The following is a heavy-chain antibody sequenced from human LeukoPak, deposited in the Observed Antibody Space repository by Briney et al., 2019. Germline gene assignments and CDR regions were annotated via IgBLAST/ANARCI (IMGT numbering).Heavy chain of an antibody. CDR3: ARADGYNWNDAFDI. J-gene: IGHJ3*02. Sequence: ASVKVSCKASGYTFTGYYMHWVRQAPGQGLEWMGRINPNSGGTNYAQKFQGRVTMIRDTSISTAYMELSRLRSDDTAVYYCARADGYNWNDAFDIWGQGTMVTVSS. V-gene: IGHV1-2*06. D-gene: IGHD5-24*01. CDR2: INPNSGGT. CDR1: GYTFTGYY.